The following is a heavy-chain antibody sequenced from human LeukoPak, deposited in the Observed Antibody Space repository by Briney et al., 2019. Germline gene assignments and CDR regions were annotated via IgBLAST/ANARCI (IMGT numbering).Heavy chain of an antibody. CDR1: GYTFTSYG. D-gene: IGHD2-15*01. CDR2: SSAYNGNT. Sequence: ASVKVSCKASGYTFTSYGISWVRRAPGQGLEWMGWSSAYNGNTNYAQKLQGRVTMTTDTSTSTAYMELRSLRSDDTAVYYCARDTVVVVAATAVSDYWGQGTLVTVSS. V-gene: IGHV1-18*01. CDR3: ARDTVVVVAATAVSDY. J-gene: IGHJ4*02.